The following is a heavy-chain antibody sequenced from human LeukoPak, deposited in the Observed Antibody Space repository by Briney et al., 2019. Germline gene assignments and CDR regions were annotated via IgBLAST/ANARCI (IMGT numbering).Heavy chain of an antibody. D-gene: IGHD2-15*01. V-gene: IGHV1-69*01. J-gene: IGHJ4*02. CDR3: ARDYCSGGSCYSGNFYFDY. CDR2: IIPIFGTA. CDR1: GGTLSSCA. Sequence: SVKVSCKASGGTLSSCAISWVRQAPGQGLEWMGGIIPIFGTANYAQKFQGRVTITADESTSTAYMELSSLRSEDTAVYYCARDYCSGGSCYSGNFYFDYWGQGTLVTVSS.